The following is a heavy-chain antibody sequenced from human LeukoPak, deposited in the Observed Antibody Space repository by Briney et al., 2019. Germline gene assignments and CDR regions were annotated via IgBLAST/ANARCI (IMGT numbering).Heavy chain of an antibody. CDR2: INPSGGST. D-gene: IGHD1-26*01. CDR3: ARADSGSYYRPPTWIYYYYYGMDV. CDR1: GYTFTSYY. J-gene: IGHJ6*02. Sequence: GASVKVSCKASGYTFTSYYMHWVRQAPGQGLEWMGIINPSGGSTSYAQKFQGRVTMTRDTSTSTAYMELSSLRSEDTAVYYCARADSGSYYRPPTWIYYYYYGMDVWGQGTTVTVSS. V-gene: IGHV1-46*01.